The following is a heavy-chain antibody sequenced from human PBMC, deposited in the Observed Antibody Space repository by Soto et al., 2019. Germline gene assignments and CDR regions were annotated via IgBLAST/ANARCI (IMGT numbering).Heavy chain of an antibody. V-gene: IGHV4-34*01. J-gene: IGHJ3*02. Sequence: SETLSLTCAVYGGSFSGYYWSWIRQPPGKGLEWIGEINHSGSTNYNPSLKSRVTISVDTSKNQFSLKLSSVTAADTAVYYCARGPNSAITGPYDAFDIWGQGTMVTVSS. CDR2: INHSGST. CDR1: GGSFSGYY. D-gene: IGHD1-20*01. CDR3: ARGPNSAITGPYDAFDI.